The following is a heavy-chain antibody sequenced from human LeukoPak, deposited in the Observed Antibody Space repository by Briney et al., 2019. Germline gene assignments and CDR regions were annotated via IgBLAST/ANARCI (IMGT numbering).Heavy chain of an antibody. CDR2: IRSKAYGGTT. CDR3: TRVGVLLWFREYRGADY. V-gene: IGHV3-49*03. D-gene: IGHD3-10*01. J-gene: IGHJ4*02. CDR1: GFTFGDYA. Sequence: GGSLRLSCTASGFTFGDYAMSWFRQAPGKGLEWVGFIRSKAYGGTTEYAASVKGRFTISRDDSKSIAYLQMNSLKTEDTAVYYCTRVGVLLWFREYRGADYWGQGTLVTVSS.